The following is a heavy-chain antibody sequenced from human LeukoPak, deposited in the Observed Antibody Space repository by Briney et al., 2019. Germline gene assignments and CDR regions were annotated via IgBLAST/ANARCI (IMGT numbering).Heavy chain of an antibody. J-gene: IGHJ6*02. CDR3: ARGEIAAAGTEDHYYYGMDV. CDR2: IYYSGST. CDR1: GGSISSSSYY. V-gene: IGHV4-39*07. D-gene: IGHD6-13*01. Sequence: TSETLSLTCTVSGGSISSSSYYWGWIRQPPGKGLEWIGSIYYSGSTYYNPSLKSRVTISVDTSKNQFSLKLSSVTAADTAVYYCARGEIAAAGTEDHYYYGMDVWGQGTTVTVSS.